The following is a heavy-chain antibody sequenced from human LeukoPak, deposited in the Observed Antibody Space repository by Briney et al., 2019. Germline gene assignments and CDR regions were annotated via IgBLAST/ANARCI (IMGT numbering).Heavy chain of an antibody. CDR2: IYSGGST. CDR3: ARVGSSGYYLEPYFDY. Sequence: GGSLRLSCAASGFTVSSNYMSWVRQAPGKGLEWVSVIYSGGSTYYADSVKGRFTISRDNSKNTLYLQMNSLRAEDTAVYYCARVGSSGYYLEPYFDYWGQGTLVTVSS. CDR1: GFTVSSNY. D-gene: IGHD3-22*01. J-gene: IGHJ4*02. V-gene: IGHV3-66*01.